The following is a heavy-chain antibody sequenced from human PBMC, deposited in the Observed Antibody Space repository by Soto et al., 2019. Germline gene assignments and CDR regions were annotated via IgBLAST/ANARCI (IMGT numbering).Heavy chain of an antibody. Sequence: SETLSLTCTVSGGSISSGGYYWSWIRQHPGKGLEWIGYIYYSGSTYYNPSLKSRVTISVDTSKNQFSLKLSSVTAADTAVYYCARATPVSTSFDYWGQGTLVTVSS. J-gene: IGHJ4*02. V-gene: IGHV4-31*03. CDR1: GGSISSGGYY. CDR3: ARATPVSTSFDY. CDR2: IYYSGST.